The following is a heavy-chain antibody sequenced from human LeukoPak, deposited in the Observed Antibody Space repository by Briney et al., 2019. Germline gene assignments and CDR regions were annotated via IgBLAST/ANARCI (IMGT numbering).Heavy chain of an antibody. CDR2: INPDGSTT. J-gene: IGHJ6*03. V-gene: IGHV3-74*01. D-gene: IGHD6-13*01. Sequence: GGSLRLSCAASGFTFSNYWMHWVRQDPGKGLVWVSFINPDGSTTNYADSVKGRFTISRDNAKNSLYLQMNSLRAEDTAVYYCARDLAAAGTVNYYYYMDVWGKGTTVTISS. CDR1: GFTFSNYW. CDR3: ARDLAAAGTVNYYYYMDV.